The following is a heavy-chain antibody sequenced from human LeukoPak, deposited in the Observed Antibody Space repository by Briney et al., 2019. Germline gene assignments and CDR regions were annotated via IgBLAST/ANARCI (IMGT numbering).Heavy chain of an antibody. CDR3: AREPEGFWSGGWFDP. Sequence: PGGSLRLSCAASGFTFSSYWMHWVRQAPGKGLVCVSRINSDGSSTSYADSVKGRFTISRDNAKNTLYLQMNSLRAEDTAVYYCAREPEGFWSGGWFDPWGQGTLVTVSS. V-gene: IGHV3-74*01. D-gene: IGHD3-3*01. CDR1: GFTFSSYW. CDR2: INSDGSST. J-gene: IGHJ5*02.